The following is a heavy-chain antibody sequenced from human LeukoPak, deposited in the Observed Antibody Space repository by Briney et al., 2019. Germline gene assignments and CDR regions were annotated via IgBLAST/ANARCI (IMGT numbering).Heavy chain of an antibody. D-gene: IGHD6-13*01. CDR1: GYSFTSYW. Sequence: GESLKISCKGSGYSFTSYWIGWVRQMPGKCLEWMGIIYPGDSDTRYSPSFQGQVTISADKSISTAYLQWSSLKASDTAMYYCARQGLSSSFADPDFDYWGQGTLVTVSS. J-gene: IGHJ4*02. V-gene: IGHV5-51*01. CDR3: ARQGLSSSFADPDFDY. CDR2: IYPGDSDT.